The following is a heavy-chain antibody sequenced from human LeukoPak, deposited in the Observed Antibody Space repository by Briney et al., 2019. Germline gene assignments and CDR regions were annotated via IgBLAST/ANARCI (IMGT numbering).Heavy chain of an antibody. J-gene: IGHJ4*02. Sequence: PSETLSLTCTVSGGSISSYYWSWIRQPPGKGLEWIGYIYYSGSTNYNPSLKSRVTISVDTSKNQFSLKLSSVTAADTAVYYCARDQGPTYYYDSSGYYYWGQGTLVTVSS. CDR1: GGSISSYY. D-gene: IGHD3-22*01. CDR3: ARDQGPTYYYDSSGYYY. V-gene: IGHV4-59*01. CDR2: IYYSGST.